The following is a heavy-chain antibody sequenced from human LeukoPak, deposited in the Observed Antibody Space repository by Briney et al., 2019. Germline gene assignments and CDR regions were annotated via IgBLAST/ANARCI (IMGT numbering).Heavy chain of an antibody. CDR2: IYYSGST. D-gene: IGHD7-27*01. J-gene: IGHJ4*02. V-gene: IGHV4-30-4*01. CDR1: GGSIGSGDCF. CDR3: ARASTGDRPRRYFNS. Sequence: ASETLSLTCTVSGGSIGSGDCFWSWIRQPPGKGLEWIGFIYYSGSTYYNPSLKSRVTISVDTSKNQFSLKLSSVTAADTAVYSCARASTGDRPRRYFNSWGQGTLVTVSS.